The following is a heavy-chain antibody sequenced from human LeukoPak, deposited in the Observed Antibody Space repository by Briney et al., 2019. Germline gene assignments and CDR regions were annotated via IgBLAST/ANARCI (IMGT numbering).Heavy chain of an antibody. V-gene: IGHV3-30-3*01. Sequence: PGRSLRLSCAASGFTFSSYAMHWVRQAPGKGLEWVAVISYDGSNKYYADSVKGRFTISRDNSKNTLYLQMNSLRAEDTAVYYCARDLPRYCSSTSCYTNWFDPWGQRTLVTVSS. CDR3: ARDLPRYCSSTSCYTNWFDP. J-gene: IGHJ5*02. D-gene: IGHD2-2*02. CDR2: ISYDGSNK. CDR1: GFTFSSYA.